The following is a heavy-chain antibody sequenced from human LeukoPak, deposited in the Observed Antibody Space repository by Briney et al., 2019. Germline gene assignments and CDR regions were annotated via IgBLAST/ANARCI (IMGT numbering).Heavy chain of an antibody. CDR2: IYYSGTT. V-gene: IGHV4-30-4*08. CDR1: GGSISSGDYY. J-gene: IGHJ3*02. CDR3: ARPIRGDAFDI. Sequence: SETLSLTCTVSGGSISSGDYYWTWIRQPPGKGLEWIGYIYYSGTTNYNPSLKSRVTISVDTSKNQFSLKLSSVTAADTAVYYCARPIRGDAFDIWGQGTMVTVSS. D-gene: IGHD5-24*01.